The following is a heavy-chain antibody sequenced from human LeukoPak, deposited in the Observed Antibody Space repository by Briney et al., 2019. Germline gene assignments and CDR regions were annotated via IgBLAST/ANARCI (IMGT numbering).Heavy chain of an antibody. D-gene: IGHD2-15*01. J-gene: IGHJ6*03. CDR2: IHTSGGT. CDR3: ARHVNGWSGGTCQYYYYYYLDV. CDR1: GGSISSYY. Sequence: SETLSLTCTVSGGSISSYYWSWIRQPPGKGLEWIGYIHTSGGTHYNPSLKSRVTISLDTSKNQFSLKLSSVPAADTAVYYCARHVNGWSGGTCQYYYYYYLDVWGKGTTVTVSS. V-gene: IGHV4-4*09.